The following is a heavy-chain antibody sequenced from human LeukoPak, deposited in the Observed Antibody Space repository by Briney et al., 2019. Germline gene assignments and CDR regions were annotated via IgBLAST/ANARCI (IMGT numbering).Heavy chain of an antibody. V-gene: IGHV3-23*01. J-gene: IGHJ4*02. D-gene: IGHD2-15*01. CDR3: AKDRRHPLQFDY. Sequence: WASLRLSCAASGFTFSSYAMSWVRQAPGKGPEWVSAISGSGGSTYYAASVKSRFTISRDNSKNTLYLQMNSLRAEDTAVYYCAKDRRHPLQFDYWGQGTLVTVSS. CDR1: GFTFSSYA. CDR2: ISGSGGST.